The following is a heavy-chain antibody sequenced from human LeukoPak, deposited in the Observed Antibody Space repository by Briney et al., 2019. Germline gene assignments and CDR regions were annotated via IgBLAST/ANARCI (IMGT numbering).Heavy chain of an antibody. CDR3: ARGIQLWSSFDY. J-gene: IGHJ4*02. Sequence: GGSLRLSCAASGFTFSSYATHWVRQAPGKGLEWVAVISYDGSNKYYADSVKGRFTISRDNSKNTLYLQMNSLRAEDTAVYYCARGIQLWSSFDYWGQGTLVTVSS. CDR1: GFTFSSYA. D-gene: IGHD5-18*01. V-gene: IGHV3-30*04. CDR2: ISYDGSNK.